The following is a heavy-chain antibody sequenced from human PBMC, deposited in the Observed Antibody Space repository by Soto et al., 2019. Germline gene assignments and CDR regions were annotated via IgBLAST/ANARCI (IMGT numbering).Heavy chain of an antibody. V-gene: IGHV4-59*01. CDR3: ASYSAASGTYYFDY. J-gene: IGHJ4*01. D-gene: IGHD6-13*01. CDR1: GGSISSYY. CDR2: IYYSGST. Sequence: SETLSLTCTVSGGSISSYYWSWVRQPPGKGLEWIGYIYYSGSTNYNPSLKSRVTISVDTSKNQFSLKLSSVTAADTAVYYCASYSAASGTYYFDYRAQRTLVPVAS.